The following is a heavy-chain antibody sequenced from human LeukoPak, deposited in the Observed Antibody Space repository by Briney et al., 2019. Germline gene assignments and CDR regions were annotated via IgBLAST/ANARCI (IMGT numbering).Heavy chain of an antibody. V-gene: IGHV1-69*04. CDR2: IIPILGIA. Sequence: ASVKVSCKASGGTFSSYAITWVRQAPGQGLEWMGRIIPILGIATYAQNFQGRVTITADKSTSTAYMELSSLRSEDTAVYYCARDLVVSCSSTSYSVAPSDFWGQGTLVTVSS. CDR1: GGTFSSYA. D-gene: IGHD2-2*01. CDR3: ARDLVVSCSSTSYSVAPSDF. J-gene: IGHJ4*02.